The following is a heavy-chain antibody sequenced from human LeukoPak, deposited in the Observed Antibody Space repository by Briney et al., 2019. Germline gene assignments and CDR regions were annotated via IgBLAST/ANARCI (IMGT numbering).Heavy chain of an antibody. V-gene: IGHV1-69*06. CDR1: GGTFSSYA. D-gene: IGHD1-26*01. CDR3: ARRSGSYPFDY. CDR2: IIPIFGTA. J-gene: IGHJ4*02. Sequence: SVKVSCKASGGTFSSYAISWVRQAPGQGLEWMGGIIPIFGTANYAQKFQGRVTITADKSTSTAYMELRSLRSDDTAVYYCARRSGSYPFDYWGQGTLVTVSS.